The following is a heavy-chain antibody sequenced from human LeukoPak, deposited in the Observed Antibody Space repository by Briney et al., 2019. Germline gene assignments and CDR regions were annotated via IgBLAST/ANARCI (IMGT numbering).Heavy chain of an antibody. V-gene: IGHV3-23*01. Sequence: GGSLRLSCAASGVSFSGFPMSWVRQAPGKGLEWFSAIGGNDGSTYHADSVKSRFTISRDNTKNTLFLQMNSLRAEDTAVYYCARGVGYPYYFDYWGQGTLVSVSS. CDR3: ARGVGYPYYFDY. D-gene: IGHD1-26*01. CDR2: IGGNDGST. CDR1: GVSFSGFP. J-gene: IGHJ4*02.